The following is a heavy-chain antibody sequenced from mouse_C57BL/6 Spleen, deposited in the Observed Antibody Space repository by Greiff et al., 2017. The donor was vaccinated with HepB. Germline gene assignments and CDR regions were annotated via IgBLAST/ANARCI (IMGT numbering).Heavy chain of an antibody. CDR3: TRSPRYFDV. CDR2: IDPENGDT. V-gene: IGHV14-4*01. Sequence: EVKLMESGAELVRPGASVKLSCTASGFNIKDDYMHWVKQRPEQGLEWIGWIDPENGDTEYASKFQGKATITADTSSNTAYLQLSSLTSEDTAVYYCTRSPRYFDVWGTGTTVTVSS. CDR1: GFNIKDDY. J-gene: IGHJ1*03.